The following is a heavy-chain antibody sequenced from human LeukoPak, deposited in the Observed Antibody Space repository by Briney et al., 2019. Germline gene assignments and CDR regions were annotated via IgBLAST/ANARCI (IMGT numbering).Heavy chain of an antibody. V-gene: IGHV1-2*02. D-gene: IGHD2-2*01. J-gene: IGHJ5*02. CDR2: INPNSGGT. Sequence: ASVEVSCKASGYTFTGYYMHWVRQAPGQGLEWMGWINPNSGGTNYAQKFQGRVTMTRDTSMSTAYLELSRLRCDDTAVYYCGTEGGGYCSSTSCEFDPWGQGTLVTVSS. CDR1: GYTFTGYY. CDR3: GTEGGGYCSSTSCEFDP.